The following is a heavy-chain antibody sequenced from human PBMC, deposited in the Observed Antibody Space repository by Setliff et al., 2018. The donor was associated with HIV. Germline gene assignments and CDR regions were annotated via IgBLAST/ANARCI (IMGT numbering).Heavy chain of an antibody. CDR2: IFFTGNT. J-gene: IGHJ6*03. Sequence: SETLSLTCTVSGGSISGYYWSWIRQPPGQGLEYIGSIFFTGNTIYNPSLKARVTLSVDMSKNQVFLRLSSVTAADTAVYYCVRGYCSSTTCYEDYYYMDVWGKGSTVTSP. D-gene: IGHD2-2*01. V-gene: IGHV4-59*01. CDR1: GGSISGYY. CDR3: VRGYCSSTTCYEDYYYMDV.